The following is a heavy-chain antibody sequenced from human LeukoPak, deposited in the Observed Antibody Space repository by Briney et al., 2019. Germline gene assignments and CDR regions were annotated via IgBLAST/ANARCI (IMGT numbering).Heavy chain of an antibody. V-gene: IGHV3-30*02. J-gene: IGHJ4*02. CDR2: IRYDGSNK. D-gene: IGHD3-10*01. CDR1: GFTFSSYG. Sequence: GGSLRLSCAASGFTFSSYGMHWVRQAPGKGLEWVAFIRYDGSNKYYADSVKGRFTISRDNSKNTLYLQMNSLRAEDTAVYYCAKGTYYYGSGSYYAPLPFDYWGQGTLVTVSS. CDR3: AKGTYYYGSGSYYAPLPFDY.